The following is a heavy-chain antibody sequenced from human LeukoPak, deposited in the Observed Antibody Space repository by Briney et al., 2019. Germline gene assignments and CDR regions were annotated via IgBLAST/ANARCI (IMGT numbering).Heavy chain of an antibody. J-gene: IGHJ4*02. D-gene: IGHD5-18*01. CDR3: AKADTAMVTPFDY. Sequence: PGGSLRLSCAASGFTFSSYAMSWVRQAPGKGLEWASAISGSGGSTYYADSVKGRFTISRDNSKNTLYLQMNSLRAEDTAVYYCAKADTAMVTPFDYWGQGTLVTVSS. CDR2: ISGSGGST. CDR1: GFTFSSYA. V-gene: IGHV3-23*01.